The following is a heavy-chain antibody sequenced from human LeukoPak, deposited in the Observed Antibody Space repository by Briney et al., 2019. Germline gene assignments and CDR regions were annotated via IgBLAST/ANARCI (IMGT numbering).Heavy chain of an antibody. CDR3: ARYAAGPFDY. D-gene: IGHD6-13*01. Sequence: SETLSLTCTVSGGSVCSGSYYWSWIRQPPGKGLEWIGYIYYSGSTNYNPSLKSRVTISVDTSKNQFSLKLSSVTAADTAVYYCARYAAGPFDYWGQGTLVTVSS. CDR2: IYYSGST. J-gene: IGHJ4*02. V-gene: IGHV4-61*01. CDR1: GGSVCSGSYY.